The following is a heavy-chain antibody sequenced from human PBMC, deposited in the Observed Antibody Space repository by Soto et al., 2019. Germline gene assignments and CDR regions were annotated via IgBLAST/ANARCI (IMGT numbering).Heavy chain of an antibody. CDR1: GFTFGSLW. CDR3: VRGYSDYTDYFDY. CDR2: IKQDGSEK. D-gene: IGHD5-12*01. J-gene: IGHJ4*02. Sequence: GGSLRLSCAASGFTFGSLWMGWVRQAPGKGLEWLTIIKQDGSEKYYVDFVKGRFTVSRDNAKKSLYLQMNSLRPEDTAVYYCVRGYSDYTDYFDYWGQGTLVTVSS. V-gene: IGHV3-7*03.